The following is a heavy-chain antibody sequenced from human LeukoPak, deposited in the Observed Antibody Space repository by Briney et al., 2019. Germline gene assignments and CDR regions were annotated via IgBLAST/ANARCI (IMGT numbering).Heavy chain of an antibody. Sequence: GGSLRLSCGASGFTFSNYEMNWVRQAPGMWLEWVSYISDSGSTIYYADSVRGRFTISRDNAKNSLYLQMNSLRAEDTAVYYCARVSYFGSAGFDYWGQGTLVTVSS. CDR3: ARVSYFGSAGFDY. J-gene: IGHJ4*02. V-gene: IGHV3-48*03. D-gene: IGHD2-21*01. CDR2: ISDSGSTI. CDR1: GFTFSNYE.